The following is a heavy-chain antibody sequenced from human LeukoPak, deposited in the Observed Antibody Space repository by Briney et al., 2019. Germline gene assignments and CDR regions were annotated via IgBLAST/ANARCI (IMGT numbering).Heavy chain of an antibody. CDR2: IHYIGNA. CDR1: GDSISTSAYY. D-gene: IGHD3-3*01. J-gene: IGHJ4*02. V-gene: IGHV4-31*03. CDR3: ARVRDDYFFDC. Sequence: SETLSLTCTVSGDSISTSAYYWSWIRQRPGTGLEWIAYIHYIGNAYSNPSLESRVTMSVDTSLNQFSLNVASVTAADTAVYYCARVRDDYFFDCWGQGILVTVSS.